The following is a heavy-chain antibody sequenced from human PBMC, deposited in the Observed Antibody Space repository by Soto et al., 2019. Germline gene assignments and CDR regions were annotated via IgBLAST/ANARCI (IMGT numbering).Heavy chain of an antibody. J-gene: IGHJ6*02. CDR2: IYYTGSA. CDR1: GGSLIAKNYY. D-gene: IGHD5-18*01. CDR3: ARLNTYGEIYNYYGMDV. V-gene: IGHV4-39*01. Sequence: SETLSLTCSVSGGSLIAKNYYWGWIRQPPGKGLEWIGSIYYTGSAYYNPSLKSRVTISVDTSKNQFSLKLSSIITADTAVYYCARLNTYGEIYNYYGMDVWGQGTTVTVSS.